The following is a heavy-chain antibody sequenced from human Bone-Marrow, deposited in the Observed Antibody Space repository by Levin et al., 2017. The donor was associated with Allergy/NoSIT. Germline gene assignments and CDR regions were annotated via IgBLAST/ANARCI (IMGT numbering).Heavy chain of an antibody. CDR2: LKTDGSST. V-gene: IGHV3-74*01. J-gene: IGHJ4*02. D-gene: IGHD2-8*01. CDR1: GFIFSDYW. Sequence: GGSLRLSCTASGFIFSDYWMHWVRQAPGKGLVWVSHLKTDGSSTSYADSVKGRFTISRDNAKNTLYLQMNSLRVEDTAVYYCARGCADGICYGDYWGQGILVTVSS. CDR3: ARGCADGICYGDY.